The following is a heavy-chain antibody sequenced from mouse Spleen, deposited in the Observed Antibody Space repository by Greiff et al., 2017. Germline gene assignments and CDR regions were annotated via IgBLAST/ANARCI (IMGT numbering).Heavy chain of an antibody. D-gene: IGHD4-1*02. CDR1: GFSLTNYA. CDR3: ARPSTGTYFDV. J-gene: IGHJ1*01. Sequence: QVQLKQSGPGLVAPSQSLSITCTVSGFSLTNYAVHWVRQSPGKGLEWLGVIWSDGSTDYNAAFISRLSISKDNSKSQVFFKMNSLQADDTAIYYCARPSTGTYFDVWGAGTTVTVSS. CDR2: IWSDGST. V-gene: IGHV2-4-1*01.